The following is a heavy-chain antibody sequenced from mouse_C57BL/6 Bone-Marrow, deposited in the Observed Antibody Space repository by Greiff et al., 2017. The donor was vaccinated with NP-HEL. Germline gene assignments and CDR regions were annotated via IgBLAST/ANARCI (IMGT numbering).Heavy chain of an antibody. V-gene: IGHV1-5*01. J-gene: IGHJ1*03. Sequence: EVQLQQSGTVLARPGASVKMSCKTSGYTFTSYWMHWVKQRPGQGLEWIGAIYPGNSDTSYNQKFKGKAKLTAVTSASTAYMELSSLTNEDSAVYYCTRWATVVPYWYFDVWGTGTTVTVSS. D-gene: IGHD1-1*01. CDR1: GYTFTSYW. CDR3: TRWATVVPYWYFDV. CDR2: IYPGNSDT.